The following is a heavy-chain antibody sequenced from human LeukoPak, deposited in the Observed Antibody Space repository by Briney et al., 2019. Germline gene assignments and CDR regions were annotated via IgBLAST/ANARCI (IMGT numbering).Heavy chain of an antibody. CDR1: GGSISSSSYY. Sequence: SETLSLTCTVSGGSISSSSYYWGWIRQPAGKGLEWIVRIYTSGSTNYNPSLKSRVTMSVDTSKNQFSLKLSSVTAADTAVYYCAGSRYYDILTGSPHDAFDIWGQGTMVTVSS. D-gene: IGHD3-9*01. CDR3: AGSRYYDILTGSPHDAFDI. CDR2: IYTSGST. V-gene: IGHV4-61*02. J-gene: IGHJ3*02.